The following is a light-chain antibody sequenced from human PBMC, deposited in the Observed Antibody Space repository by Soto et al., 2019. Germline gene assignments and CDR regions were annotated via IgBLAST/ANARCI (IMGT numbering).Light chain of an antibody. CDR2: DAS. V-gene: IGKV3-20*01. CDR3: QQYGDSPVT. CDR1: QSVGSDY. Sequence: VLSQSPGALSLSSVESATLSCRASQSVGSDYLAWYQQKPGQAPRLLISDASDRATGIPDRFSGSGSGTDFTLTISRLVPEDFAVYYCQQYGDSPVTFGQGTKVDIK. J-gene: IGKJ1*01.